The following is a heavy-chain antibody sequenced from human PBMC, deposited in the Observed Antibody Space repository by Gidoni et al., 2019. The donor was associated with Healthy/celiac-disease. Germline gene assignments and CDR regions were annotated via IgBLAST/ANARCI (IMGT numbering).Heavy chain of an antibody. Sequence: QLQLQESGPGLVKPSETLSLTCTVSGGSISSSSYYWGWIRQPPGKGLEWIGSIYYSGSTYYNPSLKSRVTISVDTSKNQFSLKLSSVTAADTAVYYCARPGETYCSSTSCYGGGRAFDIWGQGTMVTVSS. CDR1: GGSISSSSYY. D-gene: IGHD2-2*01. CDR2: IYYSGST. V-gene: IGHV4-39*01. J-gene: IGHJ3*02. CDR3: ARPGETYCSSTSCYGGGRAFDI.